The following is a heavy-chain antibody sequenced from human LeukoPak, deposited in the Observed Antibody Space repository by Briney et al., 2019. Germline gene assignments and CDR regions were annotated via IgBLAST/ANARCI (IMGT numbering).Heavy chain of an antibody. CDR1: GFTFSSYG. D-gene: IGHD4-17*01. J-gene: IGHJ4*02. Sequence: GRSLRLSCAASGFTFSSYGMHWVRQAPGKGLEWVAVIWYDGSNKYYADSVKGRFTISRDNSKNTLYLQMNSLRAEDTAVYYCAKDFAGDYDYWGQGTLVTVSS. V-gene: IGHV3-33*06. CDR3: AKDFAGDYDY. CDR2: IWYDGSNK.